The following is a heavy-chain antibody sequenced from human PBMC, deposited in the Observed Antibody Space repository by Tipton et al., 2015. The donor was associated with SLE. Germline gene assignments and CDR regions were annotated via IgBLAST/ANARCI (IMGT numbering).Heavy chain of an antibody. CDR3: ARGGLSFFDY. Sequence: TLSLTCTVSGGSLSSSYWSWIRQPPGKGLEWIGYIYHSGSTNFNPSLKSRVTTSVDTSKNQFSLKLNSVTAADTAVYYCARGGLSFFDYWGQGTLVTISS. CDR2: IYHSGST. D-gene: IGHD3-16*01. J-gene: IGHJ4*02. CDR1: GGSLSSSY. V-gene: IGHV4-59*01.